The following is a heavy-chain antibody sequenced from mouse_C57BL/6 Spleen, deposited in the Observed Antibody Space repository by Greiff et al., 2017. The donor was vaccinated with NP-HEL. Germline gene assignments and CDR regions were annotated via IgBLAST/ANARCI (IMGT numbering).Heavy chain of an antibody. J-gene: IGHJ1*03. V-gene: IGHV1-52*01. CDR3: AREWAGYLWYFDV. Sequence: QVQLQQPGAELVRPGSSVKLSCKASGYTFTSYWMHWVKQRPIQGLEWIGNIDPSDSETNYNQKFKDKATLTVDNSSSTAYMQLSSLTSEDSAVYDCAREWAGYLWYFDVWGTGTTVTGSS. D-gene: IGHD1-2*01. CDR2: IDPSDSET. CDR1: GYTFTSYW.